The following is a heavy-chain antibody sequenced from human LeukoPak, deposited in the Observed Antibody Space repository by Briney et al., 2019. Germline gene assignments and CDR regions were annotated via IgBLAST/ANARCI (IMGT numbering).Heavy chain of an antibody. Sequence: KPSETLSLTCTVSGGSISSYYWSWIRQPPGKGLEWIGYIYYSGSTNYNPSLKSRVTISVDTSKNQFSLKLSSVTAADTAVYYCAIRAGSDWYAYWGQGTLVTVSS. CDR2: IYYSGST. J-gene: IGHJ4*02. CDR1: GGSISSYY. CDR3: AIRAGSDWYAY. D-gene: IGHD6-19*01. V-gene: IGHV4-59*01.